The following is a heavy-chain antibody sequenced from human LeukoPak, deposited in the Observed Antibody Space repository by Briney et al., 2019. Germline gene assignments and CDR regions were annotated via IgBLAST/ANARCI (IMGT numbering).Heavy chain of an antibody. CDR3: ARRYLLTGDRSFDY. CDR2: IYPDDSDT. V-gene: IGHV5-51*01. CDR1: GYSFTNYW. D-gene: IGHD7-27*01. J-gene: IGHJ4*02. Sequence: GESLKISCKGSGYSFTNYWIGWVRQMPGKGLEWMGIIYPDDSDTRYSPSFQGQVTISADKSISTAYLQWSSLEASDTAMYYCARRYLLTGDRSFDYWGQGTLVTVSS.